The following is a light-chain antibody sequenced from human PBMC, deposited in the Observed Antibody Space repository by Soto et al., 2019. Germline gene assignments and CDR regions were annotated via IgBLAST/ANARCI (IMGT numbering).Light chain of an antibody. CDR2: AVN. J-gene: IGLJ3*02. CDR3: SSYTVSTTLVL. CDR1: SSDVGGYNF. Sequence: SVLTQPASVSGSPGQSITISCTGTSSDVGGYNFVSWYQQHPGKPPKLIIYAVNNRPSGVSDRFSASKSGNTASLTISGLQAEDEADYYCSSYTVSTTLVLFGGGTQLTVL. V-gene: IGLV2-14*01.